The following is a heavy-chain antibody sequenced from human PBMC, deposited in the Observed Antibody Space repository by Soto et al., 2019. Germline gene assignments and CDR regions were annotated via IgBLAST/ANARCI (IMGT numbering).Heavy chain of an antibody. V-gene: IGHV5-10-1*01. CDR1: GYSFTSYW. CDR2: IDPSDSYT. D-gene: IGHD3-22*01. Sequence: NLGESLKISCKGSGYSFTSYWISWVRQMPGKGLEWMGRIDPSDSYTNYSPSFQGHVTISADKSISTAYLQWSSLKASDTAMYYCARCQAYDSNPLDGMDVWGQGTTVTVSS. CDR3: ARCQAYDSNPLDGMDV. J-gene: IGHJ6*02.